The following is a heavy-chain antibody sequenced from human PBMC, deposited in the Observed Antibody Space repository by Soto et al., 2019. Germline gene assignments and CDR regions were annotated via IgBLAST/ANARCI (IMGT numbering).Heavy chain of an antibody. CDR2: IYYSGST. CDR1: GGSISSGGYY. V-gene: IGHV4-31*03. Sequence: QVQLQESGPGLVKPSQTLSLTCTVSGGSISSGGYYWSWIRQHPGKGLEWIGYIYYSGSTYYNPSLKSRVTMSVETSKNQFSLKLSSVTPADTAVYYCARAWRQQLLYAPRFDPWGQGTLVTVSS. CDR3: ARAWRQQLLYAPRFDP. J-gene: IGHJ5*02. D-gene: IGHD6-13*01.